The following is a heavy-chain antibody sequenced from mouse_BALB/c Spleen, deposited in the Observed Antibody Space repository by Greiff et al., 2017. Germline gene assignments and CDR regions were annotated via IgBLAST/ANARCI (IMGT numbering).Heavy chain of an antibody. CDR1: GFTFSDYG. D-gene: IGHD4-1*01. J-gene: IGHJ4*01. V-gene: IGHV5-15*02. CDR3: ARASKWDGAMDY. Sequence: EVKVVESGGGLVQPGGSLKLSCAASGFTFSDYGMAWVRQAPGKGPEWVAFISNLAYSIYYADTVTGRFTISRENAKNTLYLEMSSLRSEDTAMYYCARASKWDGAMDYWGQGTSVTVSS. CDR2: ISNLAYSI.